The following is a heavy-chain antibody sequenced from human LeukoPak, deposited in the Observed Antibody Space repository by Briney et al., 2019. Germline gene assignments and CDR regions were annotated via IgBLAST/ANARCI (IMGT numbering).Heavy chain of an antibody. CDR2: INHSGST. D-gene: IGHD2-21*01. Sequence: SETLSLTCAVYGGSFSGYYWSWIRQPPGKGLEWIGEINHSGSTNYNPSLTSRVTISVDTSKNQFSLKLSSVTAADTAVYYCASSTIPNWFDPWGQGTLVTVSS. CDR1: GGSFSGYY. V-gene: IGHV4-34*01. J-gene: IGHJ5*02. CDR3: ASSTIPNWFDP.